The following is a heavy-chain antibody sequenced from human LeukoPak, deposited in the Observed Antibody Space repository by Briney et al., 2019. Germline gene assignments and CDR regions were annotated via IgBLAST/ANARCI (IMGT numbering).Heavy chain of an antibody. CDR3: ARCCSSTSCPAYYYYGMDV. Sequence: SETLSLTCTVSGDSISSSSYYWGSIRQPPGKGLEWIGSIYYSGSPYYNPSLKSRVTISVDTSKNQFSLKLSSVTAADTAVYYCARCCSSTSCPAYYYYGMDVWGQGTTVTVSS. J-gene: IGHJ6*02. D-gene: IGHD2-2*01. CDR2: IYYSGSP. CDR1: GDSISSSSYY. V-gene: IGHV4-39*01.